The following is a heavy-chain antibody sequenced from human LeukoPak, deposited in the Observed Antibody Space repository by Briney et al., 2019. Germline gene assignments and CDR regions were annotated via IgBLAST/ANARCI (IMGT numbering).Heavy chain of an antibody. J-gene: IGHJ5*02. Sequence: GGSLRLSCAVSGFTVSSNYMSWVRQAPGKGLEWVSAISGSGGSTYYADSVKGRFTISRDNSKNTLYLQMNSLRAEDTAVYYCAKGIQFSWFDPWGQGTLVTVSS. CDR2: ISGSGGST. V-gene: IGHV3-23*01. CDR3: AKGIQFSWFDP. D-gene: IGHD5-18*01. CDR1: GFTVSSNY.